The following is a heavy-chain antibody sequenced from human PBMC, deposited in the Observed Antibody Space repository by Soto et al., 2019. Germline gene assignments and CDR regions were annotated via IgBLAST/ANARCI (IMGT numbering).Heavy chain of an antibody. J-gene: IGHJ4*02. Sequence: GGSLRLSCAASGFTFSSYAMHWVRQAPGKGLEWVAVIPYDGSNKYYADSVKGRFTISRDNSKNTLYLQMNSLRAEDTAVYYCARGDDSSGYYSYYFDYWGQGTLVTVSS. CDR3: ARGDDSSGYYSYYFDY. CDR1: GFTFSSYA. D-gene: IGHD3-22*01. CDR2: IPYDGSNK. V-gene: IGHV3-30-3*01.